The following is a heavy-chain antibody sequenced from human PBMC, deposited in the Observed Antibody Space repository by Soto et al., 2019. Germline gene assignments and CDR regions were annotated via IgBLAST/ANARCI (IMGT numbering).Heavy chain of an antibody. D-gene: IGHD2-8*01. V-gene: IGHV3-30*18. CDR2: ISYDGDHQ. Sequence: GGSLRLSCTGSGFTFGNYGFHWVRQAPGKGLEGIGVISYDGDHQFYADSVRGQFTISRDNYNKVVFLQMSNLTRGDKAVYFCAKAGASGYCADGVCPHGIDYWGPGTLVNVSS. CDR1: GFTFGNYG. J-gene: IGHJ4*02. CDR3: AKAGASGYCADGVCPHGIDY.